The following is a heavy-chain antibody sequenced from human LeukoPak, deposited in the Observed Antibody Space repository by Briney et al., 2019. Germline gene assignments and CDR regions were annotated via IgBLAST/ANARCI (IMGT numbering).Heavy chain of an antibody. Sequence: PGGSLRLSCVASGFNFNIYTMNWVRQAPGKGLEWVATITNSGSYIYYADSVRGRFTISRDHTRDSVFLQMKSLRTEDTGTYFCARGRVEMATITPFDQWGQGILVGVSS. CDR3: ARGRVEMATITPFDQ. D-gene: IGHD5-24*01. V-gene: IGHV3-21*01. CDR1: GFNFNIYT. CDR2: ITNSGSYI. J-gene: IGHJ4*02.